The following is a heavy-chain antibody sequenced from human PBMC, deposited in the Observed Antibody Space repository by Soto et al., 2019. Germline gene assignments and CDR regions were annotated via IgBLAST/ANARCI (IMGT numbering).Heavy chain of an antibody. Sequence: GGSLRLSCAASGFTFYNTWMSWVRQAPGKGLEWVANINEDGSEKKYVDSVKGRFTISRDNAQNSVYLLMNSLRAEDTAVYYCARGKDGRRAGTYYFDMDVWGKGTTVTVSS. J-gene: IGHJ6*03. D-gene: IGHD2-8*01. V-gene: IGHV3-7*01. CDR2: INEDGSEK. CDR3: ARGKDGRRAGTYYFDMDV. CDR1: GFTFYNTW.